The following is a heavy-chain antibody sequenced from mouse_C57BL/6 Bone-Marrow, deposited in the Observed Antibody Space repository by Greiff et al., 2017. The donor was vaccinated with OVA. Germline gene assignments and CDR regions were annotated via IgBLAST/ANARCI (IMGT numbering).Heavy chain of an antibody. CDR2: IYPGSGST. Sequence: QVQLQQPGAELVKPGASVKMSCKASGYTFTSYWITWVKQRPGQGLEWIGDIYPGSGSTNYNEKFKSKATLTVDTSSSTAYMQLSSLTSEDSAVYYCAREGNYYGSSCSFDYWGQGTTLTVSS. D-gene: IGHD1-1*01. J-gene: IGHJ2*01. V-gene: IGHV1-55*01. CDR3: AREGNYYGSSCSFDY. CDR1: GYTFTSYW.